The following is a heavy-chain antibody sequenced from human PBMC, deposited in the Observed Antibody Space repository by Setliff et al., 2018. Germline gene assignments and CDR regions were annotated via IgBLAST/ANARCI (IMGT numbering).Heavy chain of an antibody. CDR3: ARYDSYGDKYYFDY. J-gene: IGHJ4*02. D-gene: IGHD4-17*01. V-gene: IGHV1-24*01. CDR2: FDPEDGET. Sequence: ASVKVSCKVSGYTLTELSRHWVRQAPGKGLEWMGGFDPEDGETIYAQKFQGRVTMTEDTSASTAYMELSSLRSEDTAVYYCARYDSYGDKYYFDYWGQGTLVTVSS. CDR1: GYTLTELS.